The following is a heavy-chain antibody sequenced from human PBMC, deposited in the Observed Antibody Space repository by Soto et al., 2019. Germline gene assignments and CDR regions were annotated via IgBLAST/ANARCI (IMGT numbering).Heavy chain of an antibody. CDR3: AKDRYYDSSGYPTAFDY. D-gene: IGHD3-22*01. V-gene: IGHV3-23*01. CDR1: GFTFSGYA. CDR2: ISGSGGST. J-gene: IGHJ4*02. Sequence: GGSLRLSCAASGFTFSGYAMSWVRQAPGKGLEWVSAISGSGGSTYYAGSVKGRFTISRDNSKNTLYLQMNSLRAEDTAVYYCAKDRYYDSSGYPTAFDYWGQGTLVTVSS.